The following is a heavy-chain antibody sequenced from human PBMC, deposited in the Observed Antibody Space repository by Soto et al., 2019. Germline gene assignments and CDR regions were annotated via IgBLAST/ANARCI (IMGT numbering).Heavy chain of an antibody. CDR2: SSPYNGNT. CDR1: GFTFTSHG. V-gene: IGHV1-18*01. D-gene: IGHD1-26*01. CDR3: ARHQSEGGLLTSD. J-gene: IGHJ4*02. Sequence: QVLLVQSGAEVKKPGASVRVSCKTSGFTFTSHGISWVRQAPGQGLEWIGWSSPYNGNTNYVQNLQGRVTMTTDPSTSTVYMELRSLRSDDTAVYYCARHQSEGGLLTSDWGQGTLVTVSS.